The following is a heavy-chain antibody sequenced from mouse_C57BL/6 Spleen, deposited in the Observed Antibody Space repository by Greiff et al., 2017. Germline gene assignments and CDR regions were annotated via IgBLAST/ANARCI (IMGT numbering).Heavy chain of an antibody. J-gene: IGHJ4*01. D-gene: IGHD2-4*01. Sequence: DVMLVESGGGLVQPGGSLSLSCAASGFTFTDYYMSWVRQPPGKALEWLGFIRNKANGYTTEYSASVKGRFTISRDNSQSILSLQMNALRAEDSATYYCARSPYDYDDAMDYWGQGTSVTVSS. V-gene: IGHV7-3*01. CDR3: ARSPYDYDDAMDY. CDR1: GFTFTDYY. CDR2: IRNKANGYTT.